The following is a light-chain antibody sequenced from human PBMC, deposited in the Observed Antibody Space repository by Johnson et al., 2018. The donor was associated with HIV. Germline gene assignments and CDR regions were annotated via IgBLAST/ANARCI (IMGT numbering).Light chain of an antibody. CDR3: GTWHSSLSAGGV. J-gene: IGLJ1*01. Sequence: QSVLKQPPSVSAAPGQKVTISCSGRSSNIGNAYVSWYQQLPGTAPKLLIYENDKRPSGIPDRFSGSKSGTSATLAITGLQTGDEADYYCGTWHSSLSAGGVFGTGTKVTVL. CDR1: SSNIGNAY. V-gene: IGLV1-51*02. CDR2: END.